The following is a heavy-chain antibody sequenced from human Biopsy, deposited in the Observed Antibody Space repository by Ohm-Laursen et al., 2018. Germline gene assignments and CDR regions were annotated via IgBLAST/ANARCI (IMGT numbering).Heavy chain of an antibody. CDR1: GGSIKSYY. V-gene: IGHV4-59*01. D-gene: IGHD7-27*01. J-gene: IGHJ4*02. Sequence: GTLSLTCPVSGGSIKSYYWNWIRQSPGKGLEWIGFIYYTGHTTYNPSLKSRATISVDTSKNQFSLKVISVTAADTAVYYCARLTGDPSYWGQGILVTVSS. CDR2: IYYTGHT. CDR3: ARLTGDPSY.